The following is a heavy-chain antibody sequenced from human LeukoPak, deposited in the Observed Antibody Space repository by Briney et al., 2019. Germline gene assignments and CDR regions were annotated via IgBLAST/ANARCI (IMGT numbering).Heavy chain of an antibody. CDR2: MKQDGSEK. CDR3: ARDLGHTGYDLYDY. Sequence: GGSLRLSCAVSGINFRGYWMAWVRQVPGKGLEWVANMKQDGSEKYYVDSVKGRFTISRDNAKNSLYLEMNSLRVEDTAVYYCARDLGHTGYDLYDYWGQGTLVTVSS. J-gene: IGHJ4*02. CDR1: GINFRGYW. D-gene: IGHD5-12*01. V-gene: IGHV3-7*01.